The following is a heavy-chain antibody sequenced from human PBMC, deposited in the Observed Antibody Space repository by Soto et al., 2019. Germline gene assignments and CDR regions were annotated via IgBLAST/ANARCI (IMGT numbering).Heavy chain of an antibody. CDR1: GDTFNFYS. CDR2: INPILSMS. Sequence: QVQLVQSGAEVKKPGSSVRVSCKASGDTFNFYSINWVRQAPGLGLEWMGRINPILSMSNYAQRFQGRVTMTRNTSISTAYMELSSLRSEDTAVYYCARTLYGDNVDYWGQGTLVTVSS. CDR3: ARTLYGDNVDY. V-gene: IGHV1-69*02. D-gene: IGHD4-17*01. J-gene: IGHJ4*02.